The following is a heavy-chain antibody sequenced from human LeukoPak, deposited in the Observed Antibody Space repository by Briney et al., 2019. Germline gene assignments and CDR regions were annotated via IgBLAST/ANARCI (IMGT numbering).Heavy chain of an antibody. J-gene: IGHJ4*02. CDR3: AKDLVSGYTFDY. CDR2: ISGSGGST. D-gene: IGHD6-13*01. Sequence: GGSLRLSCAAAGFTFTTYAMNWVRQAPGKGLEWVSTISGSGGSTYYADSMKGRFTISRDNSKNTLSLQMNSLRAEDTAIYYCAKDLVSGYTFDYWGQGTLVTVSS. CDR1: GFTFTTYA. V-gene: IGHV3-23*01.